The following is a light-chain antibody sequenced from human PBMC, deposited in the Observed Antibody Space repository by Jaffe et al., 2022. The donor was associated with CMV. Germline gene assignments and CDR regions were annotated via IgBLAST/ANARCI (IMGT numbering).Light chain of an antibody. Sequence: DIQMTQSPSSLSASVGDRVTITCRASHDINNWLAWYQQKSERVPEPLIFAAFNLQRGVPSRFSGSRSGTDFTLTISSLQPEDFATYYCQQYNSYPLTFGGGTRVEI. CDR3: QQYNSYPLT. CDR2: AAF. V-gene: IGKV1D-16*01. J-gene: IGKJ4*01. CDR1: HDINNW.